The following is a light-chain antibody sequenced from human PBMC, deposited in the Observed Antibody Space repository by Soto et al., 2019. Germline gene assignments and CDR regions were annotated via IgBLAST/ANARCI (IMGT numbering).Light chain of an antibody. CDR1: QAISNY. V-gene: IGKV1-27*01. J-gene: IGKJ4*01. Sequence: DIQMTQSPSSLSASVGDRVTITCRASQAISNYLAWYQQKPGKVPTLLISAASTLQSGVPSRFSGSGSGTDFALTISGLQHEDVATYYCQKFNAVPTFGEGTKVEI. CDR2: AAS. CDR3: QKFNAVPT.